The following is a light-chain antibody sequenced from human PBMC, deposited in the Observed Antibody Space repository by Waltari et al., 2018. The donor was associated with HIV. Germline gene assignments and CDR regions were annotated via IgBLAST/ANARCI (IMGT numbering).Light chain of an antibody. CDR1: QRISSY. CDR3: QQSYSTPIT. J-gene: IGKJ5*01. Sequence: DIQMTQSPSSMSASVGDRVTITCRASQRISSYLNWYQQKPGKAPKLLLDASSRLQSVVPSMFSSSGSGTDFTLTISILQPEDFATYYCQQSYSTPITFGQGTRLEIK. V-gene: IGKV1-39*01. CDR2: ASS.